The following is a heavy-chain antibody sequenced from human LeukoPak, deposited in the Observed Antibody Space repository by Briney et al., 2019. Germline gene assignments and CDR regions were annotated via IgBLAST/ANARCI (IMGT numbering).Heavy chain of an antibody. V-gene: IGHV3-48*01. J-gene: IGHJ4*02. CDR1: GFTFSSYS. CDR3: ARGNSGSYSWIDY. CDR2: INSISGEI. Sequence: GGSLRLSCAASGFTFSSYSMNWVRQAPGKGLEWVSYINSISGEIWYADSVKGRFTISRDDAKNSLYLQMNSLRAEDTAVYYCARGNSGSYSWIDYWGQGTLVTVSS. D-gene: IGHD1-26*01.